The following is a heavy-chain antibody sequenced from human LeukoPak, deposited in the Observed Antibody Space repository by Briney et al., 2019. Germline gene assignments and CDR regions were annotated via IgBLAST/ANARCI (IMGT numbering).Heavy chain of an antibody. CDR3: ARRTGDGAFDI. Sequence: ASVKVSCKASGYTFSDNHMHWVRQAPGQGLEWMGWISPNGGGTNYAQKFRGRVTMTRDTSISTAYMELSGLTPDDTAVYYCARRTGDGAFDIWGQGTVVTVSS. J-gene: IGHJ3*02. D-gene: IGHD7-27*01. CDR1: GYTFSDNH. V-gene: IGHV1-2*02. CDR2: ISPNGGGT.